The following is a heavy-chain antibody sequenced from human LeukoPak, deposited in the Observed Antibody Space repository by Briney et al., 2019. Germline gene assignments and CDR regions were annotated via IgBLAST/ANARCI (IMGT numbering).Heavy chain of an antibody. Sequence: KPSETLSLTCTVSGGSISSSSYYWGWIRQPPGKGLEWIGSIYYSGSTYYNPSLKSRVTISVDTSKNQFSLKLSSVTAADTAVYYCARRQRSSGWYFYYFDYWGQGTLVTVSS. V-gene: IGHV4-39*01. D-gene: IGHD6-19*01. CDR3: ARRQRSSGWYFYYFDY. CDR1: GGSISSSSYY. CDR2: IYYSGST. J-gene: IGHJ4*02.